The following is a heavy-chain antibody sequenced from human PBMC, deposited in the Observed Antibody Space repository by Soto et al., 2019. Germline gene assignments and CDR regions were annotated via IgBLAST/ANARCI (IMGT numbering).Heavy chain of an antibody. J-gene: IGHJ3*02. V-gene: IGHV3-23*01. D-gene: IGHD2-15*01. Sequence: GGSLRLSCAASGFTFSSYAMSWVRQAPGKGLEWVSAISGSGGSTYYADSVKGRFTISRDNSKNTLYLQMNSLRAEDTAVYYCAKGYCSGGSCYGNDAFDIWGQGTMVTVSS. CDR1: GFTFSSYA. CDR3: AKGYCSGGSCYGNDAFDI. CDR2: ISGSGGST.